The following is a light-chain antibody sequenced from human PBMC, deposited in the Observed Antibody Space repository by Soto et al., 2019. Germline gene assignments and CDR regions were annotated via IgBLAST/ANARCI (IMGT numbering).Light chain of an antibody. J-gene: IGLJ3*02. CDR3: AAWDASLSGPV. CDR2: SND. Sequence: QSVLTQPPSTSGTPGQRVTISCSGRNSNIGTNTVNWYQQIPGTAPRLLIYSNDQRPSGVPDRFSGSKSGTSASLAISGLQSEDEADYYCAAWDASLSGPVFGGGTKLTV. V-gene: IGLV1-44*01. CDR1: NSNIGTNT.